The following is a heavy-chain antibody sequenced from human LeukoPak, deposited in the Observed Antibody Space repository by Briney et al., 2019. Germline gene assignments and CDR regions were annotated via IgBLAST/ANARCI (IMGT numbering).Heavy chain of an antibody. CDR2: IYYSGST. CDR3: ASFLVRRDSSGYYYADAFDI. J-gene: IGHJ3*02. V-gene: IGHV4-39*01. Sequence: SETLSLTCTVSGGSISSSSYHWGWIRQPPGKGLEWIGNIYYSGSTYYNPSLKSRVTISVDTSKNQFSLKLSSVTAADTAVYYCASFLVRRDSSGYYYADAFDIWGQGTMVTVSS. D-gene: IGHD3-22*01. CDR1: GGSISSSSYH.